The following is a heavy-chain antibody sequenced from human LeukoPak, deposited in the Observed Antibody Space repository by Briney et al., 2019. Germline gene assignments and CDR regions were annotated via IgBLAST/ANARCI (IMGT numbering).Heavy chain of an antibody. Sequence: PGGSLRLSCAASGFTFDDYAMHWVRQAPGKGLEWVSLISWDGGSTYYADSVKGRFTISRDNSKNSLYLQMNSLRAEDTALYYCAKAFGEFSQFDYWGQGTLVTASS. D-gene: IGHD3-10*01. V-gene: IGHV3-43D*04. J-gene: IGHJ4*02. CDR3: AKAFGEFSQFDY. CDR1: GFTFDDYA. CDR2: ISWDGGST.